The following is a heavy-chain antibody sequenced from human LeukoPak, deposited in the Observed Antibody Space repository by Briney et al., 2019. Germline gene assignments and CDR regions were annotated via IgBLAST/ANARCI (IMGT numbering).Heavy chain of an antibody. CDR1: GYTFTSYD. D-gene: IGHD6-13*01. CDR3: ARGWSSSWYNRHYYYYGMDV. CDR2: MNPNSGNT. J-gene: IGHJ6*02. V-gene: IGHV1-8*01. Sequence: ASVTVSCKASGYTFTSYDINWVRQATGQGLEWMGWMNPNSGNTGYAQKFQGRVTMTRNTSISTAYMELSSLRSEDTAVYYCARGWSSSWYNRHYYYYGMDVWGQGTTVTVSS.